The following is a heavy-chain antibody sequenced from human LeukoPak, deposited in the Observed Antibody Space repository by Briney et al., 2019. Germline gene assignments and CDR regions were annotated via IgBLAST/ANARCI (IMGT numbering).Heavy chain of an antibody. CDR1: GGSISSSSYY. J-gene: IGHJ4*02. V-gene: IGHV4-39*07. D-gene: IGHD5-24*01. Sequence: SETLSLTCTVSGGSISSSSYYWGWIRQPPGKGLEWIGSIYYSGSTYYNPSLKGRVTISVDTSKNQFSLKLSSVTAADTAVYYCARVEMATISLGYWGQGTLVTVSS. CDR3: ARVEMATISLGY. CDR2: IYYSGST.